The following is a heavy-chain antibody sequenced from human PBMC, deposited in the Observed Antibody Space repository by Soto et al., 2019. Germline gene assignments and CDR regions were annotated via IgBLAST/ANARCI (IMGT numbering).Heavy chain of an antibody. D-gene: IGHD6-19*01. CDR1: GFTFSSYG. CDR2: ISYDGSNK. Sequence: QVQLVESGGGVVQPGRSLRLSCAASGFTFSSYGMHWVRQAPGKGLEWVAVISYDGSNKYYADSVKGRFTISRDNSKNTLYLQMNSRRAEDTAVYYCAKETYSSGWYIGGGFDPWGQGTLVTVSS. V-gene: IGHV3-30*18. CDR3: AKETYSSGWYIGGGFDP. J-gene: IGHJ5*02.